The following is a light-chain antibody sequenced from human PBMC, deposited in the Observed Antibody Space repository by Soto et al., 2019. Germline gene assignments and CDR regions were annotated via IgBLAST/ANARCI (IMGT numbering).Light chain of an antibody. CDR3: LSYTINTVI. CDR2: DAT. Sequence: QSVLTQPASVSGSPGQSISISCTGASSEISSPKYVSWYQQHPDRAPKLIIYDATDRPSGISHRFSGFISGNTASLLISGLQAEDEADYYCLSYTINTVIFGGGTKLTVL. J-gene: IGLJ2*01. V-gene: IGLV2-14*03. CDR1: SSEISSPKY.